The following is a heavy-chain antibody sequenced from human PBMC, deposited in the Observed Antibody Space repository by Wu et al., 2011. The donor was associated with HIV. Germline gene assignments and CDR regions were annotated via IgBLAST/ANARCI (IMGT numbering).Heavy chain of an antibody. CDR2: INPDSGGT. V-gene: IGHV1-2*02. CDR1: GYTFTGYY. CDR3: ARGTDSHYYYYYYMDV. Sequence: VQLGASLGREVKKPGASVKVSCKASGYTFTGYYIHWVRQAPGQGLEWMGWINPDSGGTNYAQKFQGRVTMTRDTSITTAYMELSRLRSDDTAVYYCARGTDSHYYYYYYMDVWGKGTTVTVSS. D-gene: IGHD3-22*01. J-gene: IGHJ6*03.